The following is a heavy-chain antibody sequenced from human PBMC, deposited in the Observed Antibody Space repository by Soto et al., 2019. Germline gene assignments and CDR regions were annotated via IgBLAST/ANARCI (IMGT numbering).Heavy chain of an antibody. V-gene: IGHV3-30*18. CDR1: GFTFSSYG. J-gene: IGHJ4*02. CDR3: AKDKVKAGRVSASDY. D-gene: IGHD3-10*01. Sequence: GGSLRLSCAASGFTFSSYGMHWVRQAPGKGLEWVAVISYDGSNKYYADSVKGRFTISRDNSKNTLYLQMNSLRAEDTAVYYCAKDKVKAGRVSASDYWGQGTLVTVSS. CDR2: ISYDGSNK.